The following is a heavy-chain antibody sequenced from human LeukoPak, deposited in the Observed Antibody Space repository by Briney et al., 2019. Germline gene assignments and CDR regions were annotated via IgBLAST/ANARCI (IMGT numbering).Heavy chain of an antibody. Sequence: SVKVSCKASGGTFSSYAISWVRQAPGQGFEWMGGIIPIFGTANYAQKFQGRVTITADESTSTAYMELSSLRSEDTAVYYCARDLYCSGGSCYHAEYYYYYGMDVWGQGTTVTVSS. CDR2: IIPIFGTA. CDR3: ARDLYCSGGSCYHAEYYYYYGMDV. D-gene: IGHD2-15*01. V-gene: IGHV1-69*13. CDR1: GGTFSSYA. J-gene: IGHJ6*02.